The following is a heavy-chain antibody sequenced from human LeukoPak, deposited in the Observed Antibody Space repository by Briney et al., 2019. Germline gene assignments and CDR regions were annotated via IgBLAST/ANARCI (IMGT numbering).Heavy chain of an antibody. CDR3: ATFSSGFYPKEPFDI. V-gene: IGHV3-7*01. Sequence: GGSLRLSCAASGFDLSKNWMSWVRQAPGKGLEWVAKIKPDGSETSYVDSVEGRFIISRDNAKNSLFLQMNSLSAEDTALYYCATFSSGFYPKEPFDISGRGTMVSVSS. CDR1: GFDLSKNW. J-gene: IGHJ3*02. CDR2: IKPDGSET. D-gene: IGHD3-22*01.